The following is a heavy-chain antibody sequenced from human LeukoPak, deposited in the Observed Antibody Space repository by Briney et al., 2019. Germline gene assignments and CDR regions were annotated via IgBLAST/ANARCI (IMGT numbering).Heavy chain of an antibody. CDR2: IYYSGNT. Sequence: PSETLSLTCTVSGGSISSYYWSWIRQPPGKGLEWIGYIYYSGNTNYNPSLKSRVTISLDTSKTQFSLKLSSVTAADTAVYYCARTYYFGSGSQNIDPWGQGTLVTVSS. J-gene: IGHJ5*02. V-gene: IGHV4-59*08. CDR3: ARTYYFGSGSQNIDP. D-gene: IGHD3-10*01. CDR1: GGSISSYY.